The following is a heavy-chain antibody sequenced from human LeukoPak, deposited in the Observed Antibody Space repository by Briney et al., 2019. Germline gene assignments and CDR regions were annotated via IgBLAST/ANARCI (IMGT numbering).Heavy chain of an antibody. CDR3: ARSLSYDFWSGYYVGAFDI. CDR1: GFTFSSYS. V-gene: IGHV3-21*01. J-gene: IGHJ3*02. CDR2: ISSSSSYI. Sequence: PGGSLRLSCAASGFTFSSYSMNWVRQAPGKGLEWVSSISSSSSYIYYADSVKGRFTISRDNAKNSLYLQMNSLRAEDTAVYYCARSLSYDFWSGYYVGAFDIWGQGTMVTVSS. D-gene: IGHD3-3*01.